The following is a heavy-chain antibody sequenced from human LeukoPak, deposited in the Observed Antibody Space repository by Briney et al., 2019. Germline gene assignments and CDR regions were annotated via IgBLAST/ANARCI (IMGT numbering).Heavy chain of an antibody. D-gene: IGHD1-26*01. CDR1: GFSFSDTY. CDR3: TTESSGSLSY. Sequence: GGSLRLSCAASGFSFSDTYINWVRQIPGTGLEWVGLIKNKADRGEIEYAAPVKDRFTISRDDSKNTVYLQMSSLKTEDTAVYYCTTESSGSLSYWGQGTLVTVSS. V-gene: IGHV3-15*07. CDR2: IKNKADRGEI. J-gene: IGHJ4*02.